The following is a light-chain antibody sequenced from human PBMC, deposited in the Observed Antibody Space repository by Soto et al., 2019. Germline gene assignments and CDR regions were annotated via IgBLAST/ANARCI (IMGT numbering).Light chain of an antibody. CDR1: ESISSQ. V-gene: IGKV3-11*01. Sequence: EIVLTQSPDTLSLSPVDTATLSGRASESISSQLVWYQQKPGQAPRLLIYDASNRATGIPARFSGSGSGTDFTLTISSLEPEDFAVYYCQQRSNWLTFGGGTKVDIK. CDR2: DAS. J-gene: IGKJ4*01. CDR3: QQRSNWLT.